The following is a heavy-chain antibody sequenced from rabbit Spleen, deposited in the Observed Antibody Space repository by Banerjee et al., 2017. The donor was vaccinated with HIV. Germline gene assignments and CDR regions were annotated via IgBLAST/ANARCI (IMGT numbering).Heavy chain of an antibody. Sequence: QEQLVESGGGLVKPEGSLTLTCTASGVSFSISSYMCWVRQAPGKGLEWIACIDAGSSGSTYYADWAKGRFTISRTSSTTVTLQMTSLTVADTATYFCARDVDTIYFRFSLWGPGTLVTVS. CDR2: IDAGSSGST. CDR1: GVSFSISSY. CDR3: ARDVDTIYFRFSL. V-gene: IGHV1S45*01. D-gene: IGHD1-1*01. J-gene: IGHJ4*01.